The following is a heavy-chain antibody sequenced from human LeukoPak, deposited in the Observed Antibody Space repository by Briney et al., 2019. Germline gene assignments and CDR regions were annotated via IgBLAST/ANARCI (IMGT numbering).Heavy chain of an antibody. CDR2: INLNSGGT. D-gene: IGHD3-10*01. J-gene: IGHJ5*02. V-gene: IGHV1-2*02. CDR3: ARGGDFTDNWFDP. Sequence: GASVKVSCKASGYTFTGYYMHWVRQAPGQGLEWMGWINLNSGGTNYAQKFQGRVTMTRDTYISAAYMELSRLRSDDTAVYYCARGGDFTDNWFDPWGQGTLVIVSS. CDR1: GYTFTGYY.